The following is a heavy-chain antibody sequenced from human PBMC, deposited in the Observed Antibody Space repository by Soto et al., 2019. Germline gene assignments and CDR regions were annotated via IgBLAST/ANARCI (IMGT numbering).Heavy chain of an antibody. CDR3: ARGCSSTSCSYGMDV. CDR1: GGTFSSHT. Sequence: ASVKVSFKASGGTFSSHTISWVRQAPGQGLEWMGRIIPILGIANYAQKFQGRVTITADKSTSTASMELSSLRSEDTAVYYCARGCSSTSCSYGMDVWGQGTTVTVS. D-gene: IGHD2-2*01. V-gene: IGHV1-69*02. CDR2: IIPILGIA. J-gene: IGHJ6*02.